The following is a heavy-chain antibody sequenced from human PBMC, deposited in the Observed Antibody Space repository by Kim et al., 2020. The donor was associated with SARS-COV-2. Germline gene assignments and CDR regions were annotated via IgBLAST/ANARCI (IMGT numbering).Heavy chain of an antibody. CDR1: GGSISSSSYY. Sequence: SETLSLTCTVSGGSISSSSYYWGWIRQPPGKGLEWIGSIYYSGSTYYNPSLKSRVTISVDTSKNQFSLKLSSVTAADTAVYYCARLQLWLLFSWFDPWGQGTLVTVSS. CDR2: IYYSGST. CDR3: ARLQLWLLFSWFDP. J-gene: IGHJ5*02. V-gene: IGHV4-39*01. D-gene: IGHD5-18*01.